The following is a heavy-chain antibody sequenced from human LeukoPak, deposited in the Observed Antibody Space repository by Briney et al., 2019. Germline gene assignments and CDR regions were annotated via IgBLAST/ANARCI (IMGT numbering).Heavy chain of an antibody. CDR1: GGTFSSYA. J-gene: IGHJ4*02. D-gene: IGHD2-21*01. Sequence: SVKVSCKASGGTFSSYAISWVRQAPGQGLEWMGGIIPIFGTANYAQKFQGRVTITADESTSTAYMELSSLRSEDTAVYYCAREAYCGGDCSKLGYWGQGTLVTVSS. CDR2: IIPIFGTA. V-gene: IGHV1-69*13. CDR3: AREAYCGGDCSKLGY.